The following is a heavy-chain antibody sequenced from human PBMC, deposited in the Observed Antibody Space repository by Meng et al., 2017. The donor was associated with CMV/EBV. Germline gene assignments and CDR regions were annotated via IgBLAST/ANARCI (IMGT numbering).Heavy chain of an antibody. V-gene: IGHV1-18*01. CDR1: GSSVTTDV. J-gene: IGHJ5*01. Sequence: QLVPSGPEMQNPAAVVKVSGKAAGSSVTTDVITWVGQSPGQGLGWMGWISCYNGKTGYPPSLQSVGTMTTDKTTSTANTEVRGLRAVDTSVYYGATWGHSRARPPAPFDSWGQGTLVTVSS. D-gene: IGHD4-11*01. CDR2: ISCYNGKT. CDR3: ATWGHSRARPPAPFDS.